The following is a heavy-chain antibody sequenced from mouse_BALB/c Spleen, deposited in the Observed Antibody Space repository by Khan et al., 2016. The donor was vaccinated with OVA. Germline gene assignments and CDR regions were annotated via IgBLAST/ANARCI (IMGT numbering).Heavy chain of an antibody. CDR2: ISSGADYT. CDR3: ESHLTGSFEY. V-gene: IGHV5-6*01. CDR1: GFSFSSYS. J-gene: IGHJ3*01. Sequence: EVELVESGGDLVKPGGSLKLSCAVSGFSFSSYSMSWVRQTPDKRLEWVATISSGADYTYYPAFVKGRFTITRDNAKNTLYLQMSILKSEDTAMYYCESHLTGSFEYWGQGTLVTVSA. D-gene: IGHD4-1*01.